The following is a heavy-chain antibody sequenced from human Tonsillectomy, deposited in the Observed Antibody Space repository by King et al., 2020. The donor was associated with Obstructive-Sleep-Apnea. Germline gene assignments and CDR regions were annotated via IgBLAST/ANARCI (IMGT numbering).Heavy chain of an antibody. Sequence: VQLVESGGGLVKPGGSLRLSCAASGFTFSDYYMSWIRQAPGKGLEWVSCISDNGNTIYYGDSVKGRFTISRDNAKNSLYLQMNSLRAEDTAVYYCSCSAVNPVRVYWGQGALVTVSS. CDR2: ISDNGNTI. CDR1: GFTFSDYY. J-gene: IGHJ1*01. CDR3: SCSAVNPVRVY. D-gene: IGHD4-23*01. V-gene: IGHV3-11*01.